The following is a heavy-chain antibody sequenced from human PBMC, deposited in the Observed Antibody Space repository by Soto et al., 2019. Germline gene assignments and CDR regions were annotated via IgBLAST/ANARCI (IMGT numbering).Heavy chain of an antibody. Sequence: GESLKIYCRGSGYSVAGYWITWVRQKPGKGLEWMGRIDPSDSQTYYSPSFRGHVTISVTKSITTVFLQWSSLRASDTAMYYCARQIYDSDTGPNFQYYFDSWGQGTPVTVSS. J-gene: IGHJ4*02. CDR2: IDPSDSQT. CDR1: GYSVAGYW. CDR3: ARQIYDSDTGPNFQYYFDS. V-gene: IGHV5-10-1*01. D-gene: IGHD3-22*01.